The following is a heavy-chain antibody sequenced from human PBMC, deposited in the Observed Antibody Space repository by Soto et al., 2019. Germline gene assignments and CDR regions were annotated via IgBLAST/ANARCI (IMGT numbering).Heavy chain of an antibody. CDR2: ISYDGSNK. V-gene: IGHV3-30-3*01. D-gene: IGHD2-2*01. CDR3: ARDPLPAAHYYYYGMDV. CDR1: GFTFSSYA. Sequence: GGSLRLSCAASGFTFSSYAMHWVRQAPGKGLEWVAVISYDGSNKYYADSVKGRFTISRDNSKNTLYLQMNSLRAEDTAVYYCARDPLPAAHYYYYGMDVWGQGTTVTVSS. J-gene: IGHJ6*02.